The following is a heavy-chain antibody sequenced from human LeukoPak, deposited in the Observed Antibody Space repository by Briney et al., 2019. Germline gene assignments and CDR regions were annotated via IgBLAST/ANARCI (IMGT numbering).Heavy chain of an antibody. CDR2: INPNSGGT. D-gene: IGHD2-15*01. Sequence: ASVKVSCKASGYTFTGYYMHWVRQAPGQGLEWMGWINPNSGGTNYAQKFQGRVTMTRDTSISTAYMELSRLRSDDTAVYYCARDPLGHFRVVVYYYYGMDVWGQGTTVTVSS. J-gene: IGHJ6*02. CDR1: GYTFTGYY. V-gene: IGHV1-2*02. CDR3: ARDPLGHFRVVVYYYYGMDV.